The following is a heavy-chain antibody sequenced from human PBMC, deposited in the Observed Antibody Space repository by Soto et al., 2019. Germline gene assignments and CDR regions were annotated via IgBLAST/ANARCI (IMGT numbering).Heavy chain of an antibody. CDR3: AGIGSNRSSWYAFDY. CDR2: ISSSSSYI. D-gene: IGHD6-13*01. J-gene: IGHJ4*02. CDR1: GFTFSIYR. V-gene: IGHV3-21*01. Sequence: EVQLVESGGGRVKPGGSLRLSCAASGFTFSIYRMNWVRQAPGKGLEWVSSISSSSSYIYYADSVKGRFTISRDNAKNSLYLQMNSLRAEDTAVYYCAGIGSNRSSWYAFDYWGQGTLVTVSS.